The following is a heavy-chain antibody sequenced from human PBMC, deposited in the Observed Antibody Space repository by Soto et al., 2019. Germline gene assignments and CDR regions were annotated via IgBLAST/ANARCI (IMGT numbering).Heavy chain of an antibody. Sequence: ASVKVSCKASGGTFSSYAISWVRQATGQGLEWMGWMNPGSGDTGYAQKFQGRVTMTRDISTATAYMELSSLRSDDTAIYYCARMETFGSLNWFDPWGQGTLVTVSS. D-gene: IGHD3-16*01. CDR1: GGTFSSYA. CDR3: ARMETFGSLNWFDP. V-gene: IGHV1-8*02. CDR2: MNPGSGDT. J-gene: IGHJ5*02.